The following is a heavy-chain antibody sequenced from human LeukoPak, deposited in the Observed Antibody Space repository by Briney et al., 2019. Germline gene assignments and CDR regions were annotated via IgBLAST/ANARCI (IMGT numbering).Heavy chain of an antibody. V-gene: IGHV1-69*02. D-gene: IGHD3-22*01. CDR1: GGTFSSYT. CDR3: ALKSSHYDSSGYKDY. J-gene: IGHJ4*02. Sequence: GASVKVSCKASGGTFSSYTISWVRQAPGQGLEWMGRIIPILGIANYPQKFQGRVTITADKSTSTAYMELSSLRSEDTAVYYCALKSSHYDSSGYKDYWGQGTLVTVSS. CDR2: IIPILGIA.